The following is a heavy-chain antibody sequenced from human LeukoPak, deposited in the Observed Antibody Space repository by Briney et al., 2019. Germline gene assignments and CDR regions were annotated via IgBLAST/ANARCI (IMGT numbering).Heavy chain of an antibody. CDR1: GYNFKSFG. CDR3: ARDGYCSSAGCHDYYMDV. D-gene: IGHD2-2*03. J-gene: IGHJ6*03. V-gene: IGHV1-18*01. CDR2: TNGYNGNT. Sequence: ASVKVSCKASGYNFKSFGIGWVRQAPGQGLEWMGWTNGYNGNTDYAQKVQGRVTMTTDTSTNTAYMELRSLTSDDTAVYYCARDGYCSSAGCHDYYMDVWGKGTTVTVSS.